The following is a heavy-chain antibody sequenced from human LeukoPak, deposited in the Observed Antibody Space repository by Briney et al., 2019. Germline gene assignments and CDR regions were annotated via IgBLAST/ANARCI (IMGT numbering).Heavy chain of an antibody. CDR3: ARGVSTIFNPYSYYMDV. V-gene: IGHV4-4*07. CDR2: VFTGGST. CDR1: GGYLRSFY. D-gene: IGHD5/OR15-5a*01. J-gene: IGHJ6*03. Sequence: SDTLPLPRCLSGGYLRSFYWSWIREPAGKGLEWIWRVFTGGSTCYSPSLKSPVTMSLDTSKNKVSLNLSSVTAADTAVYYCARGVSTIFNPYSYYMDVWGKGTTVTVSS.